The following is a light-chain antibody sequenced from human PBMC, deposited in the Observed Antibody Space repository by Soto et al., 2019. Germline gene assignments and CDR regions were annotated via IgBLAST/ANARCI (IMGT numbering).Light chain of an antibody. CDR3: QQYGSSRT. Sequence: EIVLTQSPGTLSLSPGERATLSCRASQSVSSSYLAWYQQKPGQAPRLLIYGASSRATGIPDRFSGSGSGTDFTLTISRLELEDFAVYYCQQYGSSRTFGPGTKVDIK. V-gene: IGKV3-20*01. CDR1: QSVSSSY. J-gene: IGKJ3*01. CDR2: GAS.